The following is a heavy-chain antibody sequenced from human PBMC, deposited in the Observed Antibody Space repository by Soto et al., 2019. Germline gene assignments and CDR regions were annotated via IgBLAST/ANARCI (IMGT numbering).Heavy chain of an antibody. J-gene: IGHJ6*03. CDR3: ARALHGEDYYYYYHMDV. V-gene: IGHV4-59*01. Sequence: PSETLSLTCTVSGGSISSYYWSWIRQPPGKGLEWIGYIYYSGSTNYNPSLKSRVTISVDTSKNQFSLKLSSVTAADTAVYYCARALHGEDYYYYYHMDVWGKGTTVTVSS. CDR2: IYYSGST. CDR1: GGSISSYY. D-gene: IGHD3-10*01.